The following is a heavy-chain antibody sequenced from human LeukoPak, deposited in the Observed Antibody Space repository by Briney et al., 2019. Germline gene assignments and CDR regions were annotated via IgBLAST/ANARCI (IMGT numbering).Heavy chain of an antibody. V-gene: IGHV4-59*11. Sequence: SETLSLTCTVSGGSISSHYWSWIRQPPGKALEWIGYIYNSGSTNYNPSFKSRVTISVDTSKNQFSLKLTSVTAADTAAYYCARGGYSYGYDDDFEYWGQGILVTVSS. CDR3: ARGGYSYGYDDDFEY. J-gene: IGHJ4*02. CDR1: GGSISSHY. D-gene: IGHD5-18*01. CDR2: IYNSGST.